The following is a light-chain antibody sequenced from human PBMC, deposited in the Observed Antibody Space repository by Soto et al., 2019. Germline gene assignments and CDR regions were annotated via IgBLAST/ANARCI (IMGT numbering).Light chain of an antibody. CDR2: GAS. Sequence: EIVLTQSPGTLSLSPVERATLSFMASQSVSSSYLAWYQQKPGQAPRLLIYGASSRATGIPDRFSGSGSGTDFTLTINRLETEDFAVYYCEQYDKSITFGGGTKVDI. CDR3: EQYDKSIT. CDR1: QSVSSSY. V-gene: IGKV3-20*01. J-gene: IGKJ4*01.